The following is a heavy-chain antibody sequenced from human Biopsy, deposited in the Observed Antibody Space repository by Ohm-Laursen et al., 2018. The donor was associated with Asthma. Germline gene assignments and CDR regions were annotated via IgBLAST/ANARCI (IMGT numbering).Heavy chain of an antibody. Sequence: SVKVSCNISGYSLTDLSMHWVRQAPGQGLEWMGGHDHEEGGTVNARRFQGRVTMTEDTSTDTAYMELSSLSSDGTAVYYCASDFPKDYVRYNFQFWGQGTLVTVSS. CDR1: GYSLTDLS. V-gene: IGHV1-24*01. J-gene: IGHJ4*02. D-gene: IGHD4-17*01. CDR3: ASDFPKDYVRYNFQF. CDR2: HDHEEGGT.